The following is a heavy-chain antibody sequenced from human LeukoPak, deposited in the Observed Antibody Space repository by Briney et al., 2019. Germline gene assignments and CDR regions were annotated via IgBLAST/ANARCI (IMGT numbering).Heavy chain of an antibody. CDR3: ARDYSSGWFDP. CDR1: GGSLSSYY. CDR2: IYYSGST. V-gene: IGHV4-59*01. D-gene: IGHD2-15*01. J-gene: IGHJ5*02. Sequence: PSETLSLTCTVSGGSLSSYYWSWIRQPPGKGLEWIGYIYYSGSTNYNPSLKSRVTISVDTSKNQFSLKLSSVTAADTAVYYCARDYSSGWFDPWGQGTLVTVSS.